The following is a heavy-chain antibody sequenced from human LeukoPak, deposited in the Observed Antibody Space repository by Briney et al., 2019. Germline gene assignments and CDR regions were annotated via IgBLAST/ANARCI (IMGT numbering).Heavy chain of an antibody. D-gene: IGHD1-26*01. CDR1: GFTFSSYV. CDR3: AKDIVGATTLYGY. Sequence: GGSLRLSCAASGFTFSSYVMHWVRQAPGKGLEWVAVISYDGSNKYYADSVKGRFTISRDNSKNTLYLQMNSLRAEDTAVYYCAKDIVGATTLYGYWGQGTLVTVSS. V-gene: IGHV3-30*18. CDR2: ISYDGSNK. J-gene: IGHJ4*02.